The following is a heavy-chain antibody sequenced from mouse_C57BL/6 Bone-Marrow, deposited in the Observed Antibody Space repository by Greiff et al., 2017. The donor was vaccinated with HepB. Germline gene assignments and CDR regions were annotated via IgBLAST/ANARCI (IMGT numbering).Heavy chain of an antibody. V-gene: IGHV5-16*01. D-gene: IGHD1-1*01. J-gene: IGHJ1*03. CDR2: INYDGSST. CDR3: ARAYGSSRHWYFDV. CDR1: GFTFSDYY. Sequence: EVHLVESEGGLVQPGSSMKLSCTASGFTFSDYYMAWVRQVPEKGLEWVANINYDGSSTYYLDSLKSRFIISRDNAKNILYLHMSSLKSEDTATYYCARAYGSSRHWYFDVWGTGTTVTVSS.